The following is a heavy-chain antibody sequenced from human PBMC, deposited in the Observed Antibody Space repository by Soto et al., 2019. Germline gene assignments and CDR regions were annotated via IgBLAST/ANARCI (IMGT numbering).Heavy chain of an antibody. V-gene: IGHV3-74*01. D-gene: IGHD2-21*02. CDR1: GFTFSSYW. CDR2: INRDGTMT. CDR3: VLESYCRVYCYPS. J-gene: IGHJ5*02. Sequence: EVQLVESGGGLVQPGGSLRLSCAASGFTFSSYWMHWVRQVPGKGLVWVSRINRDGTMTSYADFVKGRFTISRDNAKNTLFLQMNGLTVEDTAVYYCVLESYCRVYCYPSWGQGTPVTVSS.